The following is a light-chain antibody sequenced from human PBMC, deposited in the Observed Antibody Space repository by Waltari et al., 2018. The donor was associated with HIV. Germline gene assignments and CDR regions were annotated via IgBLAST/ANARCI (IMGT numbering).Light chain of an antibody. CDR2: GAS. J-gene: IGKJ3*01. CDR1: QSINNN. V-gene: IGKV3-15*01. Sequence: EILMTQSPATLSVSPGERATLSCRASQSINNNIAWYQQKPGQAPRLLIDGASTGATGIPARFSGSGSGAEFTLTISSLQSGDFAVYYCQQYNDWPGITFGPGTKVDIK. CDR3: QQYNDWPGIT.